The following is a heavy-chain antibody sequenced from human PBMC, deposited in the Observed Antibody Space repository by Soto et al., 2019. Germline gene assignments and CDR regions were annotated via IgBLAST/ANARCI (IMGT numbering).Heavy chain of an antibody. CDR2: VYYSGTT. J-gene: IGHJ4*02. D-gene: IGHD4-17*01. V-gene: IGHV4-61*01. CDR3: AXTTAVPNTLRSRYFFDY. Sequence: SVTLSLTCPVSGGSVSYKTYYWSWIRQPPGKRLEWIGYVYYSGTTNYNPSLKSRVTISVDLSKNRFSLRLSSVTTADTALYYCAXTTAVPNTLRSRYFFDYWGQGTLVTVSS. CDR1: GGSVSYKTYY.